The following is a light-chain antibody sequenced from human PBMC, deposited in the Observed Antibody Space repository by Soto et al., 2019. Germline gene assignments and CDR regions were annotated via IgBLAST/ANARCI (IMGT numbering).Light chain of an antibody. Sequence: DIVMTQSPLSLPVTPGEAASISCRSSQSVLNSDGYNRMDWYLQKPGRSPQLLIYLGSNRASGVPHRFSGSGSGTEFTLTISRVEAEDVGVYYCMQALQTPWTFGQGTKVQI. J-gene: IGKJ1*01. V-gene: IGKV2-28*01. CDR2: LGS. CDR3: MQALQTPWT. CDR1: QSVLNSDGYNR.